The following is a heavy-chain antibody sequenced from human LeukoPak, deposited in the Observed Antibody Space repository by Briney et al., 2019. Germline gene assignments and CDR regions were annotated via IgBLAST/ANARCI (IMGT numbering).Heavy chain of an antibody. CDR3: ARAEKLPDY. CDR1: GYTFTSYG. CDR2: INPNSGGT. D-gene: IGHD3-10*01. J-gene: IGHJ4*02. Sequence: ASVKVSCKASGYTFTSYGISWVRQAPGKGLEWMGWINPNSGGTNYAQKFQGRVTMTRDTSISTAYMELSRLRSDDTAVYYCARAEKLPDYWGQGTLVTVSS. V-gene: IGHV1-2*02.